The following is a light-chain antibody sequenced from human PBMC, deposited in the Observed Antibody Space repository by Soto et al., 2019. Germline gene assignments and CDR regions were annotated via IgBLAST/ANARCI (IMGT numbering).Light chain of an antibody. CDR1: SSDIGRYNH. J-gene: IGLJ2*01. V-gene: IGLV2-14*03. CDR2: DVI. Sequence: QPVLTQPASVSGSPGQSITISCTGTSSDIGRYNHVSWYQHHPGKAPKLMIYDVISRPSGISGRFSGSKSDNTASLTISGLQAEDEADYYCSSYTTSNTLIFGGGTKVTVL. CDR3: SSYTTSNTLI.